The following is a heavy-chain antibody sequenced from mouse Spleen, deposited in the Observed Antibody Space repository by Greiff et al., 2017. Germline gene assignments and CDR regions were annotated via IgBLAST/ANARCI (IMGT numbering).Heavy chain of an antibody. CDR2: ISYDGSN. CDR1: GYSITSGYY. J-gene: IGHJ2*01. V-gene: IGHV3-6*01. D-gene: IGHD2-3*01. Sequence: EVKLMESGPGLVKPSQSLSLTCSVTGYSITSGYYWNWIRQFPGNKLEWMGYISYDGSNNYNPSLKNRISITRDTSKNQFFLKLNSVTTEDTATYYCASGYDPYFDYWGQGTTLTVSS. CDR3: ASGYDPYFDY.